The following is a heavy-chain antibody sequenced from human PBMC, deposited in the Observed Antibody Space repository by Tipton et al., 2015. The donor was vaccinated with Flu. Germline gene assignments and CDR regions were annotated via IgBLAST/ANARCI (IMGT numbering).Heavy chain of an antibody. D-gene: IGHD6-13*01. CDR3: ARGRSIAAADAFDI. Sequence: LRLSCAVYGGSFSGYYWSWIRQPPGKGLEWIGEINHSGSTNYNPSLKSRVTISVDTSENQFSLKLSSVTAADTAVYYCARGRSIAAADAFDIWGQGTMVTVSS. V-gene: IGHV4-34*01. CDR2: INHSGST. J-gene: IGHJ3*02. CDR1: GGSFSGYY.